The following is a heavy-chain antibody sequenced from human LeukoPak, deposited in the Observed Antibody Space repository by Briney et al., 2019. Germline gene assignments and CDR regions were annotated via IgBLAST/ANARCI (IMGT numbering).Heavy chain of an antibody. CDR2: IYYSGST. CDR1: AGSISNYF. Sequence: SETLSLTCTVSAGSISNYFWSWIRQPPGKRLEWIGYIYYSGSTNYNPSLKSRVTMSLETSKNQFSLKLTSLTAADTAVYYCARAATMTIPYNWFDPWGHGTLVTVSS. V-gene: IGHV4-59*12. CDR3: ARAATMTIPYNWFDP. D-gene: IGHD5-24*01. J-gene: IGHJ5*02.